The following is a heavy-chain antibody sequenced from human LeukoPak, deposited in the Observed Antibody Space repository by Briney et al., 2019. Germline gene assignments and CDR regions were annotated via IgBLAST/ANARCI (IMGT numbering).Heavy chain of an antibody. CDR3: AQGYCSSSSCLDAFDI. CDR1: GYNFASHW. D-gene: IGHD2-2*01. CDR2: IYPGDSDT. V-gene: IGHV5-51*01. J-gene: IGHJ3*02. Sequence: GESLKISCKVSGYNFASHWIGWVRQMPGKGLEWMGIIYPGDSDTRYSPSFQGQITISADKSISTAYLQWSSLKASDTAMYYCAQGYCSSSSCLDAFDIWGQGTLVTVSS.